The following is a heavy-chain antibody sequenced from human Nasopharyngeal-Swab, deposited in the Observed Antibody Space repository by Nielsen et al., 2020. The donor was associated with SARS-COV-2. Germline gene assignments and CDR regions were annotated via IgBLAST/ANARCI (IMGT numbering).Heavy chain of an antibody. D-gene: IGHD4-17*01. CDR1: GCTFDNYA. V-gene: IGHV1-69*06. J-gene: IGHJ4*02. Sequence: SVKVSCKASGCTFDNYAISWVRQAPGQGLEWMGRIIPSFGKANYAQKFQGRVTFNADKSTSTAYMELRSLRSEDTAVYYCARVLDYGDLYFDHWGQGTLVTVSS. CDR2: IIPSFGKA. CDR3: ARVLDYGDLYFDH.